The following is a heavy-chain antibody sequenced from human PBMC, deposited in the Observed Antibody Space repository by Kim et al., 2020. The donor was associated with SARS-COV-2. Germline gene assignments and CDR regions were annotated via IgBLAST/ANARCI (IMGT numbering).Heavy chain of an antibody. D-gene: IGHD3-22*01. J-gene: IGHJ4*02. Sequence: NPSRTSRVTISVDTSKNQCSLKLSSVTAADTAVYYCARAFSSFGYSFDYWGQGTLVTVSS. V-gene: IGHV4-31*02. CDR3: ARAFSSFGYSFDY.